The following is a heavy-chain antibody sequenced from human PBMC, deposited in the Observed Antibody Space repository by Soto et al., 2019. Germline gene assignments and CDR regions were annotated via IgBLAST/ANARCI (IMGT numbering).Heavy chain of an antibody. CDR1: GFTFSSYG. J-gene: IGHJ4*02. CDR2: ISYDGSNK. D-gene: IGHD3-22*01. Sequence: GGSLRLSCAASGFTFSSYGMHWVRQAPSKGLEWVAVISYDGSNKYYADSVKGRFTISRDNSKNTLYLQMNSLRAEDTAVYYCAKHSSGYYLDYWGQGTLVTVSS. CDR3: AKHSSGYYLDY. V-gene: IGHV3-30*18.